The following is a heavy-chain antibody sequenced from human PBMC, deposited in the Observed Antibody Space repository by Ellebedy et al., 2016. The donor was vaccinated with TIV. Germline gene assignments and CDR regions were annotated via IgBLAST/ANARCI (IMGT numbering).Heavy chain of an antibody. Sequence: AASVKVSCKVSGVTFNNYALNWVRQAPGQGLEWMGGIIPIFRTPNYAQRFQRRVTITSDEYTSTVYMELSSLRSEDTAVYYCARDTYGLGSYANWGQGTPVTVSS. J-gene: IGHJ4*02. CDR2: IIPIFRTP. D-gene: IGHD3-10*01. V-gene: IGHV1-69*13. CDR1: GVTFNNYA. CDR3: ARDTYGLGSYAN.